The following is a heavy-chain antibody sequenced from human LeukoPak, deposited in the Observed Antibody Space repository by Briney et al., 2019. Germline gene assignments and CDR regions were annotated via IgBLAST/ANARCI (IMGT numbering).Heavy chain of an antibody. J-gene: IGHJ5*02. Sequence: PGGSLRLSCAASGLSFSRYTLNWVRQAPGKGLEWVSSISGTSTDIYYADSVKGRFTISRDNAKNSLYLQMNDLRVEDTAVYYCARDQVVTPPGTFDPWGQGTLVTVSS. V-gene: IGHV3-21*01. CDR3: ARDQVVTPPGTFDP. CDR1: GLSFSRYT. D-gene: IGHD2-21*02. CDR2: ISGTSTDI.